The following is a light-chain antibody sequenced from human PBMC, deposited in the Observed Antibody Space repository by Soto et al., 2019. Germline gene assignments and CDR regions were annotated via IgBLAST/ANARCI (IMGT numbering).Light chain of an antibody. V-gene: IGLV1-44*01. CDR2: TTN. CDR3: AAWDDGLNGHV. CDR1: SSNIGTSS. J-gene: IGLJ1*01. Sequence: QSVLTQPHSASGTPGQRVTISCSGSSSNIGTSSVHWFQQLPGTAPKLLISTTNQRPSGVPERFSGSKSGTSASLAISGLQSEFEANYYCAAWDDGLNGHVFETGTKVTVL.